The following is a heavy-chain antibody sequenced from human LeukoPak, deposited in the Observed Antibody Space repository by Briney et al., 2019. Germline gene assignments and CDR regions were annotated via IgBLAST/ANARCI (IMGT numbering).Heavy chain of an antibody. CDR1: GFTFTTYW. V-gene: IGHV3-7*01. Sequence: GGSLRLSCVASGFTFTTYWMNWVRQAPGKGLEWVANIKQDGSETYYVDSVKGRFTISRDNGRNSLFLQMGSLRVEDTAVYYCVRGFVGTNAFDLWGQGTMVTVSS. D-gene: IGHD3-10*01. J-gene: IGHJ3*01. CDR2: IKQDGSET. CDR3: VRGFVGTNAFDL.